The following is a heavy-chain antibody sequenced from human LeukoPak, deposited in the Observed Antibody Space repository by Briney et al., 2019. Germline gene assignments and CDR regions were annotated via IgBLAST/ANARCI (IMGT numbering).Heavy chain of an antibody. CDR2: ISAYNGNT. D-gene: IGHD1-7*01. CDR1: GYTFTSYG. CDR3: ARDLPIGTSSVFESY. Sequence: ASVNVSCKASGYTFTSYGISWVRQAPGQGLEWMGWISAYNGNTNYAQKLQGRVTMTTDTSTSTAYMELRSLRSDDTAVYYCARDLPIGTSSVFESYWGQGTLVTVSS. J-gene: IGHJ4*02. V-gene: IGHV1-18*01.